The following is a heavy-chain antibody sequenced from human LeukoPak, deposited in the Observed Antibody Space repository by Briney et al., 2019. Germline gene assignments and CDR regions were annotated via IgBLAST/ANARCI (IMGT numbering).Heavy chain of an antibody. V-gene: IGHV1-2*06. CDR1: GYTFTGYY. D-gene: IGHD5-18*01. Sequence: ASVKVSCKASGYTFTGYYMHWVRQAPGQGLEWMGRINPNSGGTNYAQKFQGRVTITADESTSTAYMELSSLRSEDTAVYYCARDRRVDTAMVIYYGMDVWGQGTTVTVSS. J-gene: IGHJ6*02. CDR2: INPNSGGT. CDR3: ARDRRVDTAMVIYYGMDV.